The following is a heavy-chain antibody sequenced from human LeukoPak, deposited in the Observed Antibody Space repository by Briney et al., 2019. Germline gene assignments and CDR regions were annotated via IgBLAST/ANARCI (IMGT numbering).Heavy chain of an antibody. CDR2: INPSVGST. D-gene: IGHD2-2*01. J-gene: IGHJ6*03. V-gene: IGHV1-46*01. Sequence: GASVKVSCKASGYTFTSYYMHWVRQAPGQGLEWMGIINPSVGSTSYAQKFQGRVSMTRDMSTSTVYMELSSLRSEDTAVYYCARDLSRGYCSSTSCYSNYMDVWGKGTTVTVSS. CDR1: GYTFTSYY. CDR3: ARDLSRGYCSSTSCYSNYMDV.